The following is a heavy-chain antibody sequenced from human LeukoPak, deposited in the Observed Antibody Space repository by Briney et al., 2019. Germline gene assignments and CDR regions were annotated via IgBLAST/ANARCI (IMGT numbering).Heavy chain of an antibody. Sequence: PSETLSLTCTVSGGSISSSSYYWGWIRQPPGKGLEWIGSIYYSGSTYYNPSLKSRVTISVDTSKNQFSLKLSSVTAADTAVYYCAREGTGYSYIDYWGQGTLVTVSS. J-gene: IGHJ4*02. D-gene: IGHD5-18*01. CDR1: GGSISSSSYY. V-gene: IGHV4-39*07. CDR2: IYYSGST. CDR3: AREGTGYSYIDY.